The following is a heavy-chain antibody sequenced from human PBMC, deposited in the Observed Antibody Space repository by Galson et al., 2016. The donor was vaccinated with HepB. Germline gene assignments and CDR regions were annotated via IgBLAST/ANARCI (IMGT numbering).Heavy chain of an antibody. Sequence: SLRLSCAASGFIFSDYYMNWIRQAPEKGLEWVSSISYNSAYIYYSDSVKGRFTISRDNSNNRLYLQMNSLRAEDTAVYYCAKRAYYGSGRNGGGMDVWGQGTTVTVSS. J-gene: IGHJ6*02. CDR1: GFIFSDYY. CDR2: ISYNSAYI. CDR3: AKRAYYGSGRNGGGMDV. D-gene: IGHD3-10*01. V-gene: IGHV3-11*06.